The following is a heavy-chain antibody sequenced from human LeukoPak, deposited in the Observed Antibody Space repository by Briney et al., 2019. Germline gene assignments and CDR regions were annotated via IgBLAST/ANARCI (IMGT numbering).Heavy chain of an antibody. CDR3: ARGRVWWSAHDAFDI. D-gene: IGHD3-16*01. CDR2: IRYDGSNK. V-gene: IGHV3-30*02. Sequence: GGSLRLSCAASGFTFSSYGMHWVRQAPGKGLEWVAFIRYDGSNKYYADSVKGRFTISRDNSKNTLYLQMNSLRAEDTAVYYCARGRVWWSAHDAFDIWGQGTMVTVSS. J-gene: IGHJ3*02. CDR1: GFTFSSYG.